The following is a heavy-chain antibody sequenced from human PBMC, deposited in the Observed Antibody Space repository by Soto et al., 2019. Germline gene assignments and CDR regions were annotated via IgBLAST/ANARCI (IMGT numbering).Heavy chain of an antibody. Sequence: PSETLSLTCTVSGGSISGYYWSWIRQPPGKGLEWIAYIYYSGSSNSNPSLKSRVTISVDTSKNQFSLKLSSVTAADTAVYYCARGRYYYGSGSGLYYYGMDVWGQGTTVTVSS. D-gene: IGHD3-10*01. CDR2: IYYSGSS. V-gene: IGHV4-59*12. J-gene: IGHJ6*02. CDR3: ARGRYYYGSGSGLYYYGMDV. CDR1: GGSISGYY.